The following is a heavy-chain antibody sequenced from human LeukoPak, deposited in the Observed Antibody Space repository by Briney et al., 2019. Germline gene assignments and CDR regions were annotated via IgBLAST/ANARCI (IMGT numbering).Heavy chain of an antibody. V-gene: IGHV1-69*13. CDR3: AREEGSGSYLDY. CDR2: IIPIFGTA. J-gene: IGHJ4*02. D-gene: IGHD1-26*01. CDR1: GGTFISYA. Sequence: SVKVSCKASGGTFISYAISWVRQAPGQGLEWMGGIIPIFGTANYAQKFQGRVTITADESTSTAYTELSSLRSEDTAGYYCAREEGSGSYLDYWGQGTLVTVS.